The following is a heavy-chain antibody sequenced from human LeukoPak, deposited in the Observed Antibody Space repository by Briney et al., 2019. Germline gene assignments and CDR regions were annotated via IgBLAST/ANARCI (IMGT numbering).Heavy chain of an antibody. J-gene: IGHJ4*02. CDR3: ARDGYYYDTSGYYRPFDY. CDR2: IKQDGSEK. CDR1: GCTFSIYY. V-gene: IGHV3-7*04. D-gene: IGHD3-22*01. Sequence: GGSLRLSCAASGCTFSIYYMSWVRQAPGKGLEWVANIKQDGSEKYYVDSVKGRFTISRDNAKNSLYLQMNSLRAEDTAVYYCARDGYYYDTSGYYRPFDYWGQGTLVTVSS.